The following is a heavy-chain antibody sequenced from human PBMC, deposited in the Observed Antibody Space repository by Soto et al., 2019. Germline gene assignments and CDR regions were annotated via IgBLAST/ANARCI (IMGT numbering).Heavy chain of an antibody. CDR3: ARGGMVIIPTATAFDY. Sequence: SETLSLTCSVSGGSISPYYWSWIRHPAGKGLEWIGRIYASGSTNYNPSLKSRVTMSAATSKNQFSLKLTSVTAADTATYYCARGGMVIIPTATAFDYWGQGTLVTVSS. V-gene: IGHV4-4*07. D-gene: IGHD1-1*01. J-gene: IGHJ4*02. CDR2: IYASGST. CDR1: GGSISPYY.